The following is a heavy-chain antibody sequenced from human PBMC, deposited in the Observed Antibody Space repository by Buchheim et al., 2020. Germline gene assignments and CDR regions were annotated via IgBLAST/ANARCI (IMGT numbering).Heavy chain of an antibody. Sequence: QVQLVQSGAEVKKPGASVKVSCKASGYTFTSYYMHWVRQAPGQGLEWMGIINPSGGSTSYAQKFQGRVTMTRDTSTSTVYMELSSLRYEDTAVYYCARDKIYSSAYCGGDCYFYYYYGMDVWGQGTT. J-gene: IGHJ6*02. V-gene: IGHV1-46*01. D-gene: IGHD2-21*02. CDR2: INPSGGST. CDR1: GYTFTSYY. CDR3: ARDKIYSSAYCGGDCYFYYYYGMDV.